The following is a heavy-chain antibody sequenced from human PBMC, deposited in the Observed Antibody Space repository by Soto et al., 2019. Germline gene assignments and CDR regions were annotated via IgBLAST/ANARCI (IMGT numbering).Heavy chain of an antibody. CDR2: IIPILGIA. V-gene: IGHV1-69*02. Sequence: QVQLAQSGAEVKKPGSSVKVSCKASGGTFSSYTISWVRQAPGQGLEWMGRIIPILGIANYAQKFQGRVTITADKSTSTAYMELSSLRSEDTAVYYCARSRRAPLWYFDLWGRGTLVTVSS. CDR3: ARSRRAPLWYFDL. CDR1: GGTFSSYT. J-gene: IGHJ2*01.